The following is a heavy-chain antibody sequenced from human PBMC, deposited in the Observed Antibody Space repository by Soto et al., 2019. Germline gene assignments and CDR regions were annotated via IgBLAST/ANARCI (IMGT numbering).Heavy chain of an antibody. J-gene: IGHJ4*02. CDR1: GGSISSGDYY. CDR3: ARNVAGDDYFDY. Sequence: SETLSLTCTVSGGSISSGDYYWSWIRQPPGKGLEWIGYIYYSGSTYYNPSLKSRVTISVDTSKNQFSLKLSSVTAADTAVYYCARNVAGDDYFDYWGQGTLVTVSS. V-gene: IGHV4-30-4*01. D-gene: IGHD6-19*01. CDR2: IYYSGST.